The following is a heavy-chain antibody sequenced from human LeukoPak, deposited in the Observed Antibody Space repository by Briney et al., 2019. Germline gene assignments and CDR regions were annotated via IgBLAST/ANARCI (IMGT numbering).Heavy chain of an antibody. CDR2: IIPIFGTA. CDR3: ARHKRNRPPNPQTLAAAGMGCLDP. V-gene: IGHV1-69*13. J-gene: IGHJ5*02. CDR1: GGTFSSYA. D-gene: IGHD6-13*01. Sequence: SVKVSCKASGGTFSSYAISWVRQAPGQGLEWMGGIIPIFGTANYAQKFQGRVTITADESTSTAYMELSSLRSEDTAVYYCARHKRNRPPNPQTLAAAGMGCLDPWGQGTLVTVSS.